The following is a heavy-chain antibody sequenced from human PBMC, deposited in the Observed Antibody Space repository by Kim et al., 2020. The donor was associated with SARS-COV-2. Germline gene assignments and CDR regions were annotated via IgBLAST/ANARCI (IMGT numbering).Heavy chain of an antibody. J-gene: IGHJ6*03. V-gene: IGHV4-34*01. D-gene: IGHD4-17*01. Sequence: KSRVTISVDTSKNQFSLKLSSVTAADTAVYYCARGPYLRNNYYYYYYMDVWGKGTTVTVSS. CDR3: ARGPYLRNNYYYYYYMDV.